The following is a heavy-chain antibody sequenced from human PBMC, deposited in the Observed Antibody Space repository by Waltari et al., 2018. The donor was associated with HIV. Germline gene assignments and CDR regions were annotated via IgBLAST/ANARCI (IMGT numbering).Heavy chain of an antibody. D-gene: IGHD2-2*01. J-gene: IGHJ6*02. CDR1: SYIFSGYA. CDR3: ARDGPAPKNIYHYYGMDV. Sequence: QVQLVESGGGVVRPGRSLRLSCAASSYIFSGYAMHWVRQPPGKGLDWWAVRSYDGTNKYYAESVRGRFTISRDNSENTLYLEMNSLKPDDTAVYYCARDGPAPKNIYHYYGMDVWGQGTTVTVSS. CDR2: RSYDGTNK. V-gene: IGHV3-30-3*01.